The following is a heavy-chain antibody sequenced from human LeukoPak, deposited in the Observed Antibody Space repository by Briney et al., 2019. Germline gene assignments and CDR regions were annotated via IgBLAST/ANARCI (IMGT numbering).Heavy chain of an antibody. V-gene: IGHV3-21*01. Sequence: GGSLRLSCAASGFTFSSYSMNWVRQAPGKGLEWVSSISSSSSYIYYADSVKGRFTISRDNAKNSLYLQMNSLRAEDTAVYYCARDGPHQIYIYSSGWYLDYWGQGTLVTVSS. CDR1: GFTFSSYS. CDR3: ARDGPHQIYIYSSGWYLDY. J-gene: IGHJ4*02. D-gene: IGHD6-19*01. CDR2: ISSSSSYI.